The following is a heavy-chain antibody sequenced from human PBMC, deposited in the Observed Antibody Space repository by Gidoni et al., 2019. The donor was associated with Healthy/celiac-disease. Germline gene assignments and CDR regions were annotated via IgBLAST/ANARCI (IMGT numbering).Heavy chain of an antibody. V-gene: IGHV4-31*03. Sequence: HVQLQESDPGLVKPSQTLSLTCSVSGGSISSGGYYWSWIRQHPGKGLEWIGYIYYSGSTYYNPPLKSRVTISVDTSKNQFSLKLSSVTAADTAVYYCAGFPYDYIWGSYRYTVDYWGQGTLVTVSS. CDR3: AGFPYDYIWGSYRYTVDY. CDR2: IYYSGST. CDR1: GGSISSGGYY. D-gene: IGHD3-16*02. J-gene: IGHJ4*02.